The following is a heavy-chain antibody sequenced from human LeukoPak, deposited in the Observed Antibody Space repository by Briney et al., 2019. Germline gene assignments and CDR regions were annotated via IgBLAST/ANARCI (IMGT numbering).Heavy chain of an antibody. CDR1: GYTLTSYD. CDR3: ARGLTMIVGYYYYMDV. J-gene: IGHJ6*03. D-gene: IGHD3-22*01. Sequence: ASVKVSCKASGYTLTSYDINWVRQATGQGLEWMGWMNPNSGNTGYAQKFQGRVTITRNTSISTAYMELSSLRSEDTAVYYCARGLTMIVGYYYYMDVWGKGTTVTVSS. V-gene: IGHV1-8*01. CDR2: MNPNSGNT.